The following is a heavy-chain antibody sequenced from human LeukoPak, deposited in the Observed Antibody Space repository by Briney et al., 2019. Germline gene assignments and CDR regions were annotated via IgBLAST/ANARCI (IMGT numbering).Heavy chain of an antibody. D-gene: IGHD3-3*01. CDR3: ASGVDLYYYYYGLDV. Sequence: SETLSLTCTVSGYSIGSGYYWGWIRQPPGRGLEWIGSIYHSGSTYYNPSLKSRVTISVDTSKNQFSLKLSSVTAADTAVYYCASGVDLYYYYYGLDVWGRGTTVTVSS. CDR1: GYSIGSGYY. J-gene: IGHJ6*02. V-gene: IGHV4-38-2*02. CDR2: IYHSGST.